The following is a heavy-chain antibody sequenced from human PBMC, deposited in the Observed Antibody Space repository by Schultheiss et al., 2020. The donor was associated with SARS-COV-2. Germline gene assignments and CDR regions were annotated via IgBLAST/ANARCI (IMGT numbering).Heavy chain of an antibody. D-gene: IGHD1-1*01. CDR1: GGSVSSGSYY. CDR2: IYYSGST. V-gene: IGHV4-31*03. CDR3: ARVPGYYGMDV. J-gene: IGHJ6*02. Sequence: LRLSCTVSGGSVSSGSYYWSWIRQPPGKGLEWIGNIYYSGSTYYNPSLKSRVTISIDTSNNQFSLSLSSLTAADTAVYYCARVPGYYGMDVWDQGTTVTVSS.